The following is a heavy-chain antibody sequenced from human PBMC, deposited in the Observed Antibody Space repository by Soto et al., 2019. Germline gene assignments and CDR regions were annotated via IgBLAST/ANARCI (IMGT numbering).Heavy chain of an antibody. CDR2: VIAMYDSV. CDR1: GGTFNTYT. J-gene: IGHJ4*02. Sequence: QVQLVQSGAEVKKPGSSVKVSCEASGGTFNTYTINWVRQAPGRGLEWMGQVIAMYDSVNYAESLQGRVTITADKYTNIAYMELSRRRSEDTALYFCASWRSYSGSYCFDYWGQGTLVIVSS. V-gene: IGHV1-69*06. D-gene: IGHD1-26*01. CDR3: ASWRSYSGSYCFDY.